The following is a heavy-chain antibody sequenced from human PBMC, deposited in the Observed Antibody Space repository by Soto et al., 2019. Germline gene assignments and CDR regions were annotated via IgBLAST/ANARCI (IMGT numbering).Heavy chain of an antibody. CDR3: VRAAFGSGWNS. J-gene: IGHJ4*02. CDR2: ISGSGDRT. D-gene: IGHD6-19*01. V-gene: IGHV3-23*01. CDR1: GFTFSSYA. Sequence: GGSLRLSCAASGFTFSSYAFNWVRQAPGKGLEWVSGISGSGDRTDYTDSVKGRFTISRDNSKNTLYVHLNSLRVADTAVYYCVRAAFGSGWNSWGQGNLVTVSS.